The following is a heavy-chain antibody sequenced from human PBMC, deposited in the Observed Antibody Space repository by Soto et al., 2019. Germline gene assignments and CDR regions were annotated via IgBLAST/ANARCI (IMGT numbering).Heavy chain of an antibody. CDR1: GYTFTAYY. CDR3: ARGTVGAKYFDY. D-gene: IGHD1-26*01. J-gene: IGHJ4*02. CDR2: INPGSGST. V-gene: IGHV1-46*01. Sequence: QVQLVQSGAEVKKPGASVKVSCKASGYTFTAYYIHWVRQAPGQGLEWMGMINPGSGSTTYTQRFEGRVTMTRDTSTSTVYVDLSSLRSDDTAVYYCARGTVGAKYFDYWGQGTLVTVSS.